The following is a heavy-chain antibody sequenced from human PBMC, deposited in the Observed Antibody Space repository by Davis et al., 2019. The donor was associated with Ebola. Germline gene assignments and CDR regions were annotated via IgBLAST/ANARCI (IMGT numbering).Heavy chain of an antibody. CDR1: GFTFSSYS. J-gene: IGHJ4*02. Sequence: PGGSLRLSCAASGFTFSSYSMNWVRQAPGKGLEWVSYISSSSSTIYYADSVKGRFTISRDNAKNSLYLQMNSLRAEDTAVYYCARGGSPYYYDSSGYYYLIDYWGQGTLVTVSS. CDR3: ARGGSPYYYDSSGYYYLIDY. D-gene: IGHD3-22*01. V-gene: IGHV3-48*01. CDR2: ISSSSSTI.